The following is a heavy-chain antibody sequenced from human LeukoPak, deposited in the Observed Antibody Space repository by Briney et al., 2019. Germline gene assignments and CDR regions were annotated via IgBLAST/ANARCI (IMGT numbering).Heavy chain of an antibody. J-gene: IGHJ4*02. CDR1: GFTFSSYA. CDR3: ARDRWELDY. V-gene: IGHV3-30*04. CDR2: ISYDGSNK. Sequence: GGPLRLSCAASGFTFSSYAMHWVRQAPGKGLEWVAVISYDGSNKYYADSVKGRFTISRDNSKNTLYLQMNSLRAEDTAVYYCARDRWELDYWGQGTLVTVSS. D-gene: IGHD1-26*01.